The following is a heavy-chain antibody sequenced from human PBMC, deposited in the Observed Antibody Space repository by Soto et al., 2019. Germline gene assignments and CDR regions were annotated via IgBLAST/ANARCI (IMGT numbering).Heavy chain of an antibody. D-gene: IGHD2-21*01. CDR1: GFDFSGSE. CDR2: ITGSGGAM. CDR3: AKVAPLILGSPF. V-gene: IGHV3-48*03. Sequence: GGSLRLSCTASGFDFSGSEMNWFRQAPGKGLEWVAYITGSGGAMFHADSLKGRFSISRDNAKNSLFLEMNNLTADDAGVYYCAKVAPLILGSPFWGQGTLVTVSS. J-gene: IGHJ4*02.